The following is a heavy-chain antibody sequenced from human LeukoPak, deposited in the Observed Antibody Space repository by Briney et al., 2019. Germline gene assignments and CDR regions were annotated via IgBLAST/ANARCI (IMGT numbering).Heavy chain of an antibody. CDR1: GYSFTSYW. CDR2: IYPGDSDT. D-gene: IGHD6-19*01. Sequence: GESLKISCKGSGYSFTSYWIGWVRQMPGKGLEWMGIIYPGDSDTRYSPSFQGQVTISADKSISTAYLQWSSLKASDTAMYYCARASEFIAVAGTKQPTYYYGMDVWGQGTTVTVSS. V-gene: IGHV5-51*01. CDR3: ARASEFIAVAGTKQPTYYYGMDV. J-gene: IGHJ6*02.